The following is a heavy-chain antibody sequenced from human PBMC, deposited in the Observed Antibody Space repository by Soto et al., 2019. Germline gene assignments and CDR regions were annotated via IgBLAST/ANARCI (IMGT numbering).Heavy chain of an antibody. J-gene: IGHJ6*02. CDR1: GGSFSGYY. CDR2: INHSGST. V-gene: IGHV4-34*01. Sequence: SETLSLTCAVYGGSFSGYYWSWIRQPPGKGLEWIGEINHSGSTNYNPSLKSRVTISVDTSKNQFSLKLSSVTAADTAVYYCARVKLSKSTFYYYYGLNVCGQGTTVTVS. CDR3: ARVKLSKSTFYYYYGLNV.